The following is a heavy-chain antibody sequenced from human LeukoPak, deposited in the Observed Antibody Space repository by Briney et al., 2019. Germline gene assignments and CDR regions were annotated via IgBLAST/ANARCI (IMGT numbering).Heavy chain of an antibody. V-gene: IGHV1-69*05. CDR3: APGPGWFDP. CDR2: IIPIFGTA. CDR1: GGTFSSYA. J-gene: IGHJ5*02. D-gene: IGHD3-10*01. Sequence: SVKVSCKASGGTFSSYAISWVRQAPGQGGEWMGGIIPIFGTANYAQKFQGRVTINTEESTSTAYTELSRLRSDDTAVYYCAPGPGWFDPWGQGTLVTVSS.